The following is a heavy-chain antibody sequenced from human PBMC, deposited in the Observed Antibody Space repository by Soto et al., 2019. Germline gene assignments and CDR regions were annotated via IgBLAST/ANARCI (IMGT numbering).Heavy chain of an antibody. D-gene: IGHD3-3*01. V-gene: IGHV1-69*01. Sequence: QVQLVQSGAEVKKPGSSVKVSCKASGGTFSSYAISWVRQAPGQGLEWMGGLIPIFGTANYAQKFQGRVTITADESTSTAYMELISLRSENTAVYYCARSRNYDFWSGWFDPWGQGTLVTVSS. CDR3: ARSRNYDFWSGWFDP. CDR1: GGTFSSYA. J-gene: IGHJ5*02. CDR2: LIPIFGTA.